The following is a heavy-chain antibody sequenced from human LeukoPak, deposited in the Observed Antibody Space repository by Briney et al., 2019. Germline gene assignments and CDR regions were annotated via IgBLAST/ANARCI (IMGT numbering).Heavy chain of an antibody. J-gene: IGHJ4*02. V-gene: IGHV5-51*01. CDR1: GYSFTSYW. D-gene: IGHD6-19*01. CDR2: IYPGDSDT. Sequence: GESLKISCKGSGYSFTSYWIGWVRPMPGKGLEWMGIIYPGDSDTRYSPSFQGQVTISAAKSISTAYLQWSSLKASDTAMYYCAGHDGIAVAGTDFDYWGQGTLVTVSS. CDR3: AGHDGIAVAGTDFDY.